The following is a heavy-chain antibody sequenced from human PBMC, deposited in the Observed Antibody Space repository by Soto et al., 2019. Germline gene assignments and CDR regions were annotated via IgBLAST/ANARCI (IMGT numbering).Heavy chain of an antibody. CDR1: GFTFSNAW. CDR3: TTDRAVPTYYVWGTQDFDY. Sequence: EVQLVESGGGLVKPGGSLRLSCAASGFTFSNAWMSWVRQAPGKGLEWVGRIKSKTDGGTTDYAAPVKGRFTISRDDSKNTLYLQMNSLKNEDTAVYYCTTDRAVPTYYVWGTQDFDYWGQGTLVTVSS. J-gene: IGHJ4*02. CDR2: IKSKTDGGTT. D-gene: IGHD3-16*01. V-gene: IGHV3-15*01.